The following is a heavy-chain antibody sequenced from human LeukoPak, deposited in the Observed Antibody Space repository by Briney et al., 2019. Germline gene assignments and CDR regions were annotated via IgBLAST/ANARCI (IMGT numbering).Heavy chain of an antibody. CDR1: GFTFSSYG. D-gene: IGHD1-7*01. J-gene: IGHJ5*02. CDR3: ASDITGTTGFDP. V-gene: IGHV3-30*03. Sequence: GGSLRLSCAASGFTFSSYGMHWVRQAPGKGLEWVAVISYDGSNKYYADSVKGRFTISRDNAKNSLYLQMSSLRAEDTAVYYCASDITGTTGFDPWGQGTLVTVSS. CDR2: ISYDGSNK.